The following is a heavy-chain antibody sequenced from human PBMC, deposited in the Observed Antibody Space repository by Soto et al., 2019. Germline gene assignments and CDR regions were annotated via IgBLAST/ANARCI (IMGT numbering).Heavy chain of an antibody. CDR1: GFSFSTYN. Sequence: EVQLVESGGGLVKPGGSLRLSCAASGFSFSTYNMNWVRQAPGKGLEWVSSIDASSTHIYYADSVKGRFTISRDNGKSSLYLQMDSLRAEDTALYYCAKTRLYDNNDYHRDGFDVWGPGTAVTVS. D-gene: IGHD5-12*01. CDR2: IDASSTHI. J-gene: IGHJ3*01. V-gene: IGHV3-21*01. CDR3: AKTRLYDNNDYHRDGFDV.